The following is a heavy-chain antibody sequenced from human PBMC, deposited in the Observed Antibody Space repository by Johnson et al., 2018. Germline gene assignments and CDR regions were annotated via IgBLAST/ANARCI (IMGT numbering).Heavy chain of an antibody. CDR1: GGSVSSGDYY. Sequence: QVQLQESGPGLVKPSQTLSLTCTVSGGSVSSGDYYWSWVRQPPGKGLEWIGYINYSGRTYYNPSLKSRVIISVDTSKNQFSLKLSAVTAADTAGYYCASCSNISGYYYGADAFDIGGQGTMVTVSS. D-gene: IGHD3-22*01. J-gene: IGHJ3*02. CDR2: INYSGRT. V-gene: IGHV4-30-4*01. CDR3: ASCSNISGYYYGADAFDI.